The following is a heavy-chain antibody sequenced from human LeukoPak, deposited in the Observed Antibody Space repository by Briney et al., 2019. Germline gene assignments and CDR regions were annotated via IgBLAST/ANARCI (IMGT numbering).Heavy chain of an antibody. V-gene: IGHV3-23*01. J-gene: IGHJ4*02. CDR2: ISPSGGIR. CDR3: AKGTHCSSTSCPVHRRYYFDY. D-gene: IGHD2-2*01. Sequence: GGTLRLSCAASGFTFSSHSMNWVRKAAPKGLKWVSGISPSGGIRYYTDSVKGRFTISRDNTKNTVSLQMNSLRGEDTAVYYGAKGTHCSSTSCPVHRRYYFDYWGQGTLVTVSS. CDR1: GFTFSSHS.